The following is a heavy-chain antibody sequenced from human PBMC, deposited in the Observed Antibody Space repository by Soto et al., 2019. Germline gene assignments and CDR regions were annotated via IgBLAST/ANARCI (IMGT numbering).Heavy chain of an antibody. J-gene: IGHJ3*02. D-gene: IGHD3-22*01. V-gene: IGHV1-46*01. CDR3: AREPFGITMIVVAPGAFDI. CDR2: INPSGGST. CDR1: GYTFTSYG. Sequence: ASVKVSCKASGYTFTSYGISWVRQAPGQGLEWMGIINPSGGSTSYAQKFQGRVTMTRDTSTSTVYMELSSLRSEDTAVYYCAREPFGITMIVVAPGAFDIWGQGTMVTVSS.